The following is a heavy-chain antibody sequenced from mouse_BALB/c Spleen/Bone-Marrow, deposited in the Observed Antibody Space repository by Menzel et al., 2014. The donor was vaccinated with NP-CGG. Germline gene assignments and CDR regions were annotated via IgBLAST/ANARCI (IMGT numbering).Heavy chain of an antibody. V-gene: IGHV3-2*02. J-gene: IGHJ2*01. Sequence: DVMLVESGPGLVRPSQSLSLTCTVTGYSITSAFAWNWIRQFPGINLEWMGYISSSGITSYNPSLKSRISITRDASKNQFFLQLNSVTTEDTATYYCARSGNFFDYWGQGTTLTVSS. CDR2: ISSSGIT. CDR3: ARSGNFFDY. D-gene: IGHD3-1*01. CDR1: GYSITSAFA.